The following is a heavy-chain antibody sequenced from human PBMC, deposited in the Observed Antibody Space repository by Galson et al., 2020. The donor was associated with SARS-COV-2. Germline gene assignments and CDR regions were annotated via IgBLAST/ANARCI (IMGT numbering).Heavy chain of an antibody. V-gene: IGHV4-4*07. Sequence: SQTLSLTCTVSGDSMSDYFWSWIRQPAGTGLEWIGRVYTTGSTNYNPSLKSRVTMSLDTSRNQFSLKLTSVTAADTAVYYCASGIVRGSSRSYYFDSWGQGTLVTVSS. CDR2: VYTTGST. CDR3: ASGIVRGSSRSYYFDS. J-gene: IGHJ4*02. CDR1: GDSMSDYF. D-gene: IGHD3-10*02.